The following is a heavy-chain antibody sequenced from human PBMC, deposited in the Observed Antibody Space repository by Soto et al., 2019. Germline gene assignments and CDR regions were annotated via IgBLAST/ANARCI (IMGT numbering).Heavy chain of an antibody. CDR1: GYTFTSPD. V-gene: IGHV1-8*01. CDR2: MNPNSGNT. CDR3: ARGASP. Sequence: QVPLVQSGAEVKKPGASVKVSCKASGYTFTSPDINWVRQATGQGLEWMGWMNPNSGNTGYAQKFQGRITLTRSTSINTAYWELSSLSSDDSAVYYCARGASPWGQGTLVTVSS. J-gene: IGHJ5*02.